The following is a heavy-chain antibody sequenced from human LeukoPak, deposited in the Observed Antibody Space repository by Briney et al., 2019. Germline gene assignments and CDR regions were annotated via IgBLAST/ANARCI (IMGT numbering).Heavy chain of an antibody. V-gene: IGHV1-69*13. CDR1: GGTFSSYA. CDR3: ARDHGYYYDSQDAFDI. CDR2: IIPIFGTA. Sequence: SVKVSCKASGGTFSSYAISWVRQAPGQGLEWMGGIIPIFGTANYAQKFQGRVTITADESTSTAYMELSSLRSEDTAVYYCARDHGYYYDSQDAFDIWGQGTMVTVSS. D-gene: IGHD3-22*01. J-gene: IGHJ3*02.